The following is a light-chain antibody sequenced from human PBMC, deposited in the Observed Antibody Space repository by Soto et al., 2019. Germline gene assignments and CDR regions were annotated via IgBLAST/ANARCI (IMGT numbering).Light chain of an antibody. CDR3: QQYGSSSFT. V-gene: IGKV3-20*01. CDR2: GVS. Sequence: EIVLTQSPGTLSLSPGERATLSCRASQTITLNYLAWYQQKPAQAPRLLIYGVSTRATGIPDKFSGSGSGTDFTLTISRLEPEDFAVYYCQQYGSSSFTFGPGSKVDIK. CDR1: QTITLNY. J-gene: IGKJ3*01.